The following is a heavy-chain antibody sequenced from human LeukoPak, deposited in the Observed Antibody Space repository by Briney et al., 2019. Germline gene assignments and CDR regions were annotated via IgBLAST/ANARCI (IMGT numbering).Heavy chain of an antibody. J-gene: IGHJ5*02. V-gene: IGHV1-2*02. CDR3: ARGGYYDSSGYFWFDP. Sequence: ASVKVSCKASGYPFTGYYIHWVRQAPGQGLEWMGWINPNSGGTKYAQNFQGRVTMTRDTSISTAYMELTRLTSADTAVYYCARGGYYDSSGYFWFDPWGQGTLVTVSS. CDR2: INPNSGGT. CDR1: GYPFTGYY. D-gene: IGHD3-22*01.